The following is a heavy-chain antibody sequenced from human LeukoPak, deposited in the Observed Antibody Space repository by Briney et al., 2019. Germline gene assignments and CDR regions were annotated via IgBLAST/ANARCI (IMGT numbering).Heavy chain of an antibody. Sequence: PSETLSLTCAVYGGSFSGYYWSWIRQPPGKGLEWIGSIYYSGSTYYNPSLKSRVTISVDTSKNQFSLKLSPVTAADTAVYYCARSREWGPSYFDYWGQGTLVTVSS. D-gene: IGHD1-26*01. J-gene: IGHJ4*02. CDR3: ARSREWGPSYFDY. CDR2: IYYSGST. V-gene: IGHV4-34*01. CDR1: GGSFSGYY.